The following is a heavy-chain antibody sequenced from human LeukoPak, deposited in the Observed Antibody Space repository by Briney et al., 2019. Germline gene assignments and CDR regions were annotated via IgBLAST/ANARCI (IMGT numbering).Heavy chain of an antibody. CDR2: VYYSGNT. Sequence: SETLSLTCSVSGYSISSGYYWGWIRQPPGKGLEWIGSVYYSGNTYYNPSLKSRVTISVDTSKNQFSLKLSSVTAADTAVYYCARHAAYYYGSGSSVDYWGQGTLVTVSS. V-gene: IGHV4-38-2*02. CDR3: ARHAAYYYGSGSSVDY. CDR1: GYSISSGYY. J-gene: IGHJ4*02. D-gene: IGHD3-10*01.